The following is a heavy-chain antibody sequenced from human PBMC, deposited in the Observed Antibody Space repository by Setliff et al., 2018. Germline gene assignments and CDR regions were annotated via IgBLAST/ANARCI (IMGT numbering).Heavy chain of an antibody. CDR3: ARDRGSNNSPEDFDY. CDR2: IYADGST. CDR1: RGPINSHY. J-gene: IGHJ4*02. V-gene: IGHV4-4*07. D-gene: IGHD1-20*01. Sequence: PSETLSLTCTVSRGPINSHYWSWIRQPAGKGLEWIGRIYADGSTNYNPSLKSRVTMSIDTSKNQFFLEVRSVTAADTAVYYCARDRGSNNSPEDFDYWGLGTLGTVS.